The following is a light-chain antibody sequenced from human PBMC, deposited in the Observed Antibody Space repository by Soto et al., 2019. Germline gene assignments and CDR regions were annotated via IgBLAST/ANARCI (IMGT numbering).Light chain of an antibody. Sequence: EIVLTQSPATLSLSPGERATLSCRASQSISSSLAWYQQKPGQAPRLLVFDASQRATGIPARFSGSGSGTDFTLTISSLESEDFAIYYCQERSNWPHITFGQGTRLEIK. CDR2: DAS. V-gene: IGKV3-11*01. J-gene: IGKJ5*01. CDR1: QSISSS. CDR3: QERSNWPHIT.